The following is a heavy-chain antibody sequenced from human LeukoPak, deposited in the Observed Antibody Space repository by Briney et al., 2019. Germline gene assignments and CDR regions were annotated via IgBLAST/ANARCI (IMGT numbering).Heavy chain of an antibody. V-gene: IGHV4-34*01. Sequence: SQTLSLTCAVYGGSFSEYYWSWIRQPPGKGLEWIGEINHSGSTSYNPSLKSQVTTSVDTSNKQFSLKLSSITAADTAVYYCARVSVTSGWTYDHWGQGTLVTVSS. CDR2: INHSGST. CDR3: ARVSVTSGWTYDH. J-gene: IGHJ4*02. D-gene: IGHD2-2*01. CDR1: GGSFSEYY.